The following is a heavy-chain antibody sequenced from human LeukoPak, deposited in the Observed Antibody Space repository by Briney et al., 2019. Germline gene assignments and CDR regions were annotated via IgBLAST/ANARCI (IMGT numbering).Heavy chain of an antibody. J-gene: IGHJ4*02. Sequence: PGGSLRLSCAASGFTFSSYGMHWVRQAPGKGLEWVAFIRYDGSNKYYADSVKGRFTISRDNAKNSLYLQMNSLRSDATAFYYCAKEGTYYYDSSDSTRFDYGSQGTLVSVPS. CDR3: AKEGTYYYDSSDSTRFDY. V-gene: IGHV3-30*02. CDR1: GFTFSSYG. D-gene: IGHD3-22*01. CDR2: IRYDGSNK.